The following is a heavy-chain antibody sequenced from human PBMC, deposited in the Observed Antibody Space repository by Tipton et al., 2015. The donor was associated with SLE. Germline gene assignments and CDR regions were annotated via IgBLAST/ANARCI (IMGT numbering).Heavy chain of an antibody. CDR1: GFTFSSYS. CDR3: ARAIAARDAY. Sequence: GSLRLSCAASGFTFSSYSMNWVRQAPGKGLEWVSYITSSGGTVYSADSVKGRFTISRDNAKNSLYLQMNSLRAEDTAVYYCARAIAARDAYWGQGTLVTVSS. V-gene: IGHV3-48*04. D-gene: IGHD2-21*01. CDR2: ITSSGGTV. J-gene: IGHJ4*02.